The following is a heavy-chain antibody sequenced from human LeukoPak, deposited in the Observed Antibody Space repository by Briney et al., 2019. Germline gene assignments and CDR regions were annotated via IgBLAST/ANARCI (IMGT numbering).Heavy chain of an antibody. CDR1: GFTVSSNY. V-gene: IGHV3-53*05. J-gene: IGHJ4*02. CDR3: ARDVTIFGVVTGSDY. Sequence: GGSLRLSCAASGFTVSSNYMSWVRQAPGKGLEWVSIIYSGGTTYYADSVKGRFTISRDNYKNTMYLQMNSLRSEDTAVYYCARDVTIFGVVTGSDYWGQGTLVTVSS. CDR2: IYSGGTT. D-gene: IGHD3-3*01.